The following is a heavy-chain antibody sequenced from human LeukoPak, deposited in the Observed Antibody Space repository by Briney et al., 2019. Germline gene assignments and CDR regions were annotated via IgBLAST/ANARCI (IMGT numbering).Heavy chain of an antibody. D-gene: IGHD6-6*01. Sequence: SETLSLTCAVSDGPFGGYYWTWIRQPPGEGPEWIGEINHLGNTNYNLSLKSRVTISVETSNKHFSLRLSSVTAADTAVYYCARGHPPPYSSSSYFDSWGQGTLVTVSS. CDR3: ARGHPPPYSSSSYFDS. CDR2: INHLGNT. J-gene: IGHJ4*02. V-gene: IGHV4-34*01. CDR1: DGPFGGYY.